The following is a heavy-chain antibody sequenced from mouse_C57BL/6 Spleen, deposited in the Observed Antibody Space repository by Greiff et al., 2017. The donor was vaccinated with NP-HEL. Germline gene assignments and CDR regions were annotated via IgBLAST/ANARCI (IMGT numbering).Heavy chain of an antibody. CDR2: ISSGGSYT. D-gene: IGHD2-4*01. CDR1: GFTFSSYG. V-gene: IGHV5-6*01. Sequence: EVQLVESGGDLVKPGGSLKLSCAASGFTFSSYGMSWVRQTPDKRLEWVATISSGGSYTYYPDSVKGRFTISRDNAKNTLYLQMSSLKSEDTAMYYCARHGIYDYPYAMDYWGQGTSVTVSS. CDR3: ARHGIYDYPYAMDY. J-gene: IGHJ4*01.